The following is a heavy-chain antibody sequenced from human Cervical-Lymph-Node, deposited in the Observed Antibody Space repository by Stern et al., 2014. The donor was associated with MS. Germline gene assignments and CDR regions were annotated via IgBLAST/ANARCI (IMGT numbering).Heavy chain of an antibody. V-gene: IGHV3-30*03. CDR3: MGVGDAMHV. CDR2: MSFVGGNK. Sequence: QVQLVQSGGGVVQPGRSLTLSCAASGFSLSNSGMHWVRQAPGTGLEWVAVMSFVGGNKRYGDSVKGRFSISRDMANNTLFLQMNSLRPEDTAVYYCMGVGDAMHVWGQGTTVIVSS. J-gene: IGHJ6*02. CDR1: GFSLSNSG.